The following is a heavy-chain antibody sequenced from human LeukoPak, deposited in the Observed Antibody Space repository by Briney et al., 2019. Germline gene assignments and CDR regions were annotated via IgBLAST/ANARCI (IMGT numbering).Heavy chain of an antibody. Sequence: GSLRLSCAASGFTFSGYGMNWVRQAPGKGLEWVSYISKAGTTIYYADSVRGRFTISRDNAKNSLYLQMTSLGAEDTAVYYCARDRGGGDIIFDYWGQGTLVTVSS. CDR2: ISKAGTTI. D-gene: IGHD2-21*02. CDR1: GFTFSGYG. V-gene: IGHV3-48*03. J-gene: IGHJ4*02. CDR3: ARDRGGGDIIFDY.